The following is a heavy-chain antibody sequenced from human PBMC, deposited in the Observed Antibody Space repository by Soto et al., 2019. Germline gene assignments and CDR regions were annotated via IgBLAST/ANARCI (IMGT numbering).Heavy chain of an antibody. CDR3: ARGRSYDRDV. J-gene: IGHJ6*02. Sequence: EVQLVESGGGLVQPGGSLRVSCAASGFTFGSYWMNWVRQAPGKGLVWVSRIDSDGSSTTYADSVKGRFTTSRDNAKNTLYLHMSSLAVEDTAVYYCARGRSYDRDVWGQGTTVTVSS. V-gene: IGHV3-74*01. CDR1: GFTFGSYW. CDR2: IDSDGSST.